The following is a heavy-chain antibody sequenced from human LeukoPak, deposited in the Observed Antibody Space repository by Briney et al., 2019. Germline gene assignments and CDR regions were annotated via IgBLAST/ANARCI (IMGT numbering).Heavy chain of an antibody. CDR3: GRVYCSTTSCYDYYDYYMDV. CDR2: TNWDGAST. D-gene: IGHD2-2*01. Sequence: PGGPLRLSCAASGFRFDDYGMSWVRHVPGKGLEWVSGTNWDGASTGYADSVKGRFTISRDNVKNFLYLQMNSLRVEDTALYFCGRVYCSTTSCYDYYDYYMDVWGKGTTVTVSS. V-gene: IGHV3-20*04. J-gene: IGHJ6*03. CDR1: GFRFDDYG.